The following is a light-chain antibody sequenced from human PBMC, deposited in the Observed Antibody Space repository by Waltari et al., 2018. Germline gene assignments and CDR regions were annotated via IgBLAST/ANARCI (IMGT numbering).Light chain of an antibody. CDR1: SSDVGGYNS. CDR2: EVN. V-gene: IGLV2-8*01. J-gene: IGLJ1*01. CDR3: SSYAGSDKYV. Sequence: QSALTQPPSASGSPGQSVTISCPGTSSDVGGYNSVSWYQQHPGKAPKLMIYEVNKRPSGVPDRFSGSKSGSTASLTVSGLQDEDEADYYCSSYAGSDKYVFGPGTTVTVL.